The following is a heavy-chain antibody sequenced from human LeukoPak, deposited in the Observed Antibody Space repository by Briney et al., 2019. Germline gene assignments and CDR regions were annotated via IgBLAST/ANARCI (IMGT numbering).Heavy chain of an antibody. V-gene: IGHV4-34*09. D-gene: IGHD6-13*01. Sequence: PSETLSLTCAVYGGSFSGYYWSWIRQPPGKGLEWIGEVNHSGSTNYNPSLKSRVTISVDTSKNQFSLKLSSVTAADTAVYYCARDRRYSSSWKNGMDVWGQGTTVTVSS. J-gene: IGHJ6*02. CDR1: GGSFSGYY. CDR3: ARDRRYSSSWKNGMDV. CDR2: VNHSGST.